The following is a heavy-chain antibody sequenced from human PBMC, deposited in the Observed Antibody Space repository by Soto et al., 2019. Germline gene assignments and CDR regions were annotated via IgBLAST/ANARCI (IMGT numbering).Heavy chain of an antibody. CDR2: ISSSSSTI. D-gene: IGHD2-2*01. J-gene: IGHJ5*02. Sequence: EVQLVESGGGLVQPGGSLRLSCAASGFTFSSYSMNWVRQAPGKGLEWVSYISSSSSTIYYADSVKGRFTISRDNAKNSLYLQMNSLRDEDTAVYYCXXXXXXCSSTSCYNWFDPWGQGTLVTVSS. CDR3: XXXXXXCSSTSCYNWFDP. CDR1: GFTFSSYS. V-gene: IGHV3-48*02.